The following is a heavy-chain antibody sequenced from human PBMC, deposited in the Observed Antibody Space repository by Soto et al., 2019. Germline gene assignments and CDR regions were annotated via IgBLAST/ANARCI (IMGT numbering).Heavy chain of an antibody. V-gene: IGHV3-30*18. CDR1: GFTFSNYG. D-gene: IGHD3-16*01. J-gene: IGHJ4*02. Sequence: QVQLGESGGGVVQPGRSLRLSCAASGFTFSNYGMHWVRQAPGKGLEWVAVISYDGSNKYYADSVKGRFTISTDNSKNKLYLQMNSLKAEDTAVYYCAKERCVRGRDAYNGGGADYWGQGTLVTASS. CDR3: AKERCVRGRDAYNGGGADY. CDR2: ISYDGSNK.